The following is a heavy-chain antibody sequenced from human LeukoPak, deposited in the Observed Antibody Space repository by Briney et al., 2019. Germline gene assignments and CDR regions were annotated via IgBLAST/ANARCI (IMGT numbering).Heavy chain of an antibody. V-gene: IGHV1-24*01. CDR2: FDPEDGET. D-gene: IGHD2-21*01. Sequence: ASVKVSCKVFGYTLTELSMHWVRQAPGKGLEWMGGFDPEDGETIYAQKFQGRVTMTEDTSTDTAYMELSSLRSEDTAVYYCATAEAYCGGDCYSSPYYYMDVWGKGTTVTVSS. J-gene: IGHJ6*03. CDR1: GYTLTELS. CDR3: ATAEAYCGGDCYSSPYYYMDV.